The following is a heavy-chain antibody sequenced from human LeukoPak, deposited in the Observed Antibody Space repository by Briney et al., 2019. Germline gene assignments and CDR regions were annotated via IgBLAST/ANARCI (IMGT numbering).Heavy chain of an antibody. CDR3: AREQTANAFDI. CDR2: ISYDGSNK. J-gene: IGHJ3*02. CDR1: GFTFSSYA. Sequence: GGSLRLSCAASGFTFSSYAMHWVRQAPGKGLEWVAVISYDGSNKYYADSVKGRFTISRDNSKNTLYLQMNSLRAEDTAVYYCAREQTANAFDIWGRGTMVTVSS. D-gene: IGHD5-18*01. V-gene: IGHV3-30-3*01.